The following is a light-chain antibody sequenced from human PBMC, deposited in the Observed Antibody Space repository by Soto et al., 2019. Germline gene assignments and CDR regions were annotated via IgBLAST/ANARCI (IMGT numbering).Light chain of an antibody. CDR1: QSIDMN. CDR2: GAS. CDR3: QQYNNWPRT. J-gene: IGKJ1*01. V-gene: IGKV3-15*01. Sequence: EIVMTQSPATLSVSPGERATLSCRASQSIDMNLAWYQQKPGQPPRLLIYGASTRATGIPARFSGSGSGTEFTLTISSLQSEDFAVYYCQQYNNWPRTFGQGTKVDIK.